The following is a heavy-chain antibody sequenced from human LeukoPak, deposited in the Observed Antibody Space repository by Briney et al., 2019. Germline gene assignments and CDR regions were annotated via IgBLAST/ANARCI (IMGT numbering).Heavy chain of an antibody. CDR3: ARGFMYSYGSAFDY. Sequence: PSETLSLTCAVYGGSFSGYYWSWIRRPPGKGLEWIGEINHSGSTNYNPSLKSRVTISVDTSKNQFSLKLSSVTAADTAVYYCARGFMYSYGSAFDYWGQGTLVTVSS. D-gene: IGHD5-18*01. J-gene: IGHJ4*02. CDR1: GGSFSGYY. V-gene: IGHV4-34*01. CDR2: INHSGST.